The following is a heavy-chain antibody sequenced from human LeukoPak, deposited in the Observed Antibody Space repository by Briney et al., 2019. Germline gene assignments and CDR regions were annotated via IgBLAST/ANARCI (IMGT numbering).Heavy chain of an antibody. J-gene: IGHJ4*02. CDR2: IYSGGNT. Sequence: GGSLRLSCAAFGFTVSVNYMSWVRQAPGKGLECVSVIYSGGNTYYADSVKGRFTISRDNSKNTLYLQMNSLRAEDTAVYYCARRSGIAVAGAFDYWGQGTLVTVSS. D-gene: IGHD6-19*01. CDR3: ARRSGIAVAGAFDY. CDR1: GFTVSVNY. V-gene: IGHV3-66*04.